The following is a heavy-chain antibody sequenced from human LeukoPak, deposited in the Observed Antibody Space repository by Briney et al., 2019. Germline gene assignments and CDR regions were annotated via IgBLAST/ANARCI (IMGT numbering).Heavy chain of an antibody. V-gene: IGHV3-66*01. D-gene: IGHD4-11*01. CDR1: GFTVSSNY. J-gene: IGHJ4*02. Sequence: GGSLRLSCAASGFTVSSNYMSWVRQAPGKGLEWVSVIYSGGSTYYADSVKGRFTTSRDNSKNTLYLQMNSLRAEDTAVYYCARADYSNYPLPLFIYWGQGTLVTVSS. CDR2: IYSGGST. CDR3: ARADYSNYPLPLFIY.